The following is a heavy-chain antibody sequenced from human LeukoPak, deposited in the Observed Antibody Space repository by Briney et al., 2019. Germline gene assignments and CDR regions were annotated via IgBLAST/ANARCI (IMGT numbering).Heavy chain of an antibody. V-gene: IGHV4-59*01. J-gene: IGHJ2*01. CDR2: IYHSGST. CDR1: GGSISNYY. Sequence: SETLSLTCTVSGGSISNYYWSWIRQPPGKGLEWIGYIYHSGSTNYNPSLKSRVTVSVDTSKNQFSLKLSSVTAADTAVYYCARDRYSTTWYGDFDLWGRGTLVTVS. CDR3: ARDRYSTTWYGDFDL. D-gene: IGHD6-13*01.